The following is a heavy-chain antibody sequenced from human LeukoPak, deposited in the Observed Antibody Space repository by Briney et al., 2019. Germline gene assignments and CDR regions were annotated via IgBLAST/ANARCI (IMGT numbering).Heavy chain of an antibody. J-gene: IGHJ4*02. CDR2: INPNDGDT. D-gene: IGHD2-2*01. CDR3: ARANFLYCSSTTCLFDY. CDR1: GYTFTDYY. V-gene: IGHV1-2*02. Sequence: ASVKVSCKASGYTFTDYYMHWVRQAPGQGFEWMRWINPNDGDTNYAQKFQGRVTMTRDTSISTAHMEVSRLRSDDTAVYYCARANFLYCSSTTCLFDYWGQGTLVTVSS.